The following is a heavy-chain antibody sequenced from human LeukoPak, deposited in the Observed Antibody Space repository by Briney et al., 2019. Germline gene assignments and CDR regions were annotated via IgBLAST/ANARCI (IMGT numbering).Heavy chain of an antibody. Sequence: PGGSLRLSCAASGFTFSSYGMHWVRQAPGKGLEWVSVIYSGGSTYYADSVKGRFTISRDNSKNTLYLQMNSLRAEDTAVYYCARVGGIAVATLAMGYFDYWGQGTLVTVSS. CDR2: IYSGGST. CDR3: ARVGGIAVATLAMGYFDY. D-gene: IGHD6-19*01. J-gene: IGHJ4*02. V-gene: IGHV3-66*01. CDR1: GFTFSSYG.